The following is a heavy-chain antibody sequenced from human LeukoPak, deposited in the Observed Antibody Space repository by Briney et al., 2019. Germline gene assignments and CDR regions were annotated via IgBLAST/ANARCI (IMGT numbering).Heavy chain of an antibody. J-gene: IGHJ4*02. Sequence: PGGSLRLSCAASGFTFSSYAMHWVRQAPGKGLEWVAVISYDGSNKYYADPVKGRFTISRDNSKNTLYLQMNSLRAEDTAVYYCARDPLQYCSSTSCYGIYFDCWGQGTLVTVSS. CDR3: ARDPLQYCSSTSCYGIYFDC. V-gene: IGHV3-30*04. D-gene: IGHD2-2*01. CDR2: ISYDGSNK. CDR1: GFTFSSYA.